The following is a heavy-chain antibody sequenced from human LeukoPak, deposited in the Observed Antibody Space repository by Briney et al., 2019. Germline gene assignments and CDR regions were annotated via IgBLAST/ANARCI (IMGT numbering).Heavy chain of an antibody. CDR3: ARSCGGDCYSGYYYYYYYKDV. CDR1: GGSISSTSYY. D-gene: IGHD2-21*02. V-gene: IGHV4-39*07. J-gene: IGHJ6*03. Sequence: ASETLSLTCTVSGGSISSTSYYWGWIRKPPGKGLEWIGSIYYSGGTYYNPSLKSRVTISVDTSKNQFSLKLSSVTAADTAVYYCARSCGGDCYSGYYYYYYYKDVWRKGAMVTVSS. CDR2: IYYSGGT.